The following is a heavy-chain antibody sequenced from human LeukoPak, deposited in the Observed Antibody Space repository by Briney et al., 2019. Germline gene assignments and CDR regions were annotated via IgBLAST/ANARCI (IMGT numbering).Heavy chain of an antibody. CDR1: GGSISSGDYY. D-gene: IGHD1-26*01. V-gene: IGHV4-30-4*01. Sequence: PSETLSLTCTVSGGSISSGDYYWSWIRQPPGKGLEWIGYIYYSGSTYSNPSLESRVTISIDTSKNQFSLKLSSVIAADTAVYYCARDPYXGXRFDXXGQXXXVT. CDR2: IYYSGST. J-gene: IGHJ4*02. CDR3: ARDPYXGXRFDX.